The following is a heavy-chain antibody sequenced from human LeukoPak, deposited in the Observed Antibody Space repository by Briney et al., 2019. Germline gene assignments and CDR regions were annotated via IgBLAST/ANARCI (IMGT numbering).Heavy chain of an antibody. CDR1: GFTFSSYG. V-gene: IGHV3-30*18. CDR3: AKDPIGYSSSWYNWFDP. CDR2: ISYDGSNK. Sequence: PGGSLRLSCAASGFTFSSYGMRWVRQALGKGLEWVAVISYDGSNKYYADSVKGRFTISRDNSKNTLYLQMNSLRAEDTAVYYCAKDPIGYSSSWYNWFDPWGQGTLVSVSS. J-gene: IGHJ5*02. D-gene: IGHD6-13*01.